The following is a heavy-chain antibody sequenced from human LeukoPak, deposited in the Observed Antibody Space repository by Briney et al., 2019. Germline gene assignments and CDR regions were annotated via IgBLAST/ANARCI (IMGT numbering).Heavy chain of an antibody. D-gene: IGHD2-15*01. Sequence: GGSLRLPCAASGFTLSSYEMNWVRQAPGKGLEWVSYISSSGSTIYYVDSVKGRFTISRDNAKNSLYLQMNSLRAEDTAVYYCARMTASGRDNWFDPWGQGTLVTVSS. CDR3: ARMTASGRDNWFDP. J-gene: IGHJ5*02. V-gene: IGHV3-48*03. CDR1: GFTLSSYE. CDR2: ISSSGSTI.